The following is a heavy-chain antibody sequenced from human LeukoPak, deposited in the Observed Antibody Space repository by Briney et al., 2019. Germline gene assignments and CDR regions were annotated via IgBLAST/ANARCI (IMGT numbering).Heavy chain of an antibody. J-gene: IGHJ5*01. V-gene: IGHV4-38-2*02. CDR1: GYSIGSGHY. Sequence: PSETLSLTCTVSGYSIGSGHYWAWIRQPPGKGLEWIGCVYYSATYYKSSLTSRVTISMDASRNQFSLKLTSVTAADSAFYFCARSSGGGGHDSWGQGTLVTVSS. CDR3: ARSSGGGGHDS. D-gene: IGHD6-25*01. CDR2: VYYSAT.